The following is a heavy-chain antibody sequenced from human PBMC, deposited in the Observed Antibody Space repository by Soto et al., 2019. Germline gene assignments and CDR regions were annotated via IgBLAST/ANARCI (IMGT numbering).Heavy chain of an antibody. D-gene: IGHD2-8*01. J-gene: IGHJ5*02. CDR2: AYYSGDT. V-gene: IGHV4-59*11. CDR1: GGSIIRHY. Sequence: SDALSLTSSVLGGSIIRHYWSRIREPPGQGLEWIGYAYYSGDTGYNPSLKSRVTMAVDTSKNQVSLKLSSVTAADTAVYYCARDRSTYGGGGTGEVKENWFDPWGQGALVTVSS. CDR3: ARDRSTYGGGGTGEVKENWFDP.